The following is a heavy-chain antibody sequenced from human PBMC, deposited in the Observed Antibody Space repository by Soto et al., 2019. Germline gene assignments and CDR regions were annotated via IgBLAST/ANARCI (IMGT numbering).Heavy chain of an antibody. D-gene: IGHD2-2*01. Sequence: SETLSLTCAVYGGSFSGYYWSWIRQPPGKGLEWIGEINHSGSTNYNPSLKSRVTVSVDTSKNQFSLKLSSVTAADTAVYYCARGGRNLGTGYCSSTSCSRDRGFDYWGQGTLVTVSS. V-gene: IGHV4-34*01. CDR1: GGSFSGYY. J-gene: IGHJ4*02. CDR3: ARGGRNLGTGYCSSTSCSRDRGFDY. CDR2: INHSGST.